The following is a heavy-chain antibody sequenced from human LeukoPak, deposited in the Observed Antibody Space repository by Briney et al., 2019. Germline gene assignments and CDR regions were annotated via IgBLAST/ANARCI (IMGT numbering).Heavy chain of an antibody. J-gene: IGHJ4*02. CDR3: ARGAEDGHAYYFDY. Sequence: ASVKVSCKASGYTFTAYYMHWVRHAPGQGLEWMGWINPNSGGTNYAQKFQGRVTMTRDTSISTVYMELSRLRSDDTAVYYCARGAEDGHAYYFDYWGQGTLVTVSS. V-gene: IGHV1-2*02. D-gene: IGHD4-17*01. CDR2: INPNSGGT. CDR1: GYTFTAYY.